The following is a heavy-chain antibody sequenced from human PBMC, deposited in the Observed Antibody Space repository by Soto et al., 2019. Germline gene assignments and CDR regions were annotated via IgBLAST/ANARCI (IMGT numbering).Heavy chain of an antibody. D-gene: IGHD6-13*01. V-gene: IGHV1-58*01. CDR1: GFTFSGSA. Sequence: SVKVSCKTSGFTFSGSAVHWVRQARGHRLQWIGWIDVGSANANYAQMLQERVTISRDMSTSTAYMELSSLRPEDTAVYYCARGSAAGTKSPFDYWGQGTLVTVSS. J-gene: IGHJ4*02. CDR2: IDVGSANA. CDR3: ARGSAAGTKSPFDY.